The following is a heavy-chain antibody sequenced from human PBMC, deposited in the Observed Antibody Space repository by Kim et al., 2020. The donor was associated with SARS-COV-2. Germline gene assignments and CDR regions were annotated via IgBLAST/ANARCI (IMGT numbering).Heavy chain of an antibody. Sequence: GGSLRLSCAASGFIFSGSAMNWVRQASGKGPEWVGRIRNKANNYATAYAASVTGRFTISRDDSKDTTYLQMNSLKTEDTAVYYCTSAVVVPAVTVYWGQGTLVTVSS. D-gene: IGHD2-2*01. J-gene: IGHJ4*02. CDR2: IRNKANNYAT. CDR1: GFIFSGSA. V-gene: IGHV3-73*01. CDR3: TSAVVVPAVTVY.